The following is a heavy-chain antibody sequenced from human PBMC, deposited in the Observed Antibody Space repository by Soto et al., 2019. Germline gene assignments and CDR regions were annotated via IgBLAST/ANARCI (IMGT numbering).Heavy chain of an antibody. V-gene: IGHV4-34*01. CDR1: GGSFSGYY. D-gene: IGHD3-22*01. J-gene: IGHJ4*02. CDR2: INHSGST. CDR3: ASVVSYYYDSSGYLDY. Sequence: QVQLQQWGAGLLKPSETLSLTCAVYGGSFSGYYWSWIRQPPGKGLEWIGEINHSGSTNYNPSLKSRVTISVDTSKNQFSLKLSSVTAADTAVYYCASVVSYYYDSSGYLDYWGQGTLVTVSS.